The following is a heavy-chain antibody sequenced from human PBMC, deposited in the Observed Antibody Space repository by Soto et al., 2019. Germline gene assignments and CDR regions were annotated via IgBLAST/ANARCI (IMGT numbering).Heavy chain of an antibody. Sequence: GGSLRLSCTTSGFTFGDYALSWVRQAPGKGLEWVGFIRRNAYGGTTDYAASVKGRFTISRDDSKSIAYLQMNSLRTEDTALYYCTRASSLDFDFWGQGTLVTVYS. J-gene: IGHJ4*02. D-gene: IGHD3-16*01. CDR2: IRRNAYGGTT. V-gene: IGHV3-49*04. CDR3: TRASSLDFDF. CDR1: GFTFGDYA.